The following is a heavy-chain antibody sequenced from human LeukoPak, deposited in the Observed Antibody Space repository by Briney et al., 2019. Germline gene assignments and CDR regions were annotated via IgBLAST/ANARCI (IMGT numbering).Heavy chain of an antibody. Sequence: ASVKVSCKASGASLSETSIQWVRQAPGQWLEWMGGFDPEDGESIFAQRFQGRFSMTEDTSTDTAYMELRSLRPEDTAVYYCATADKWEPLDYWGQGTLVTVSS. V-gene: IGHV1-24*01. CDR2: FDPEDGES. CDR1: GASLSETS. J-gene: IGHJ4*02. CDR3: ATADKWEPLDY. D-gene: IGHD1-26*01.